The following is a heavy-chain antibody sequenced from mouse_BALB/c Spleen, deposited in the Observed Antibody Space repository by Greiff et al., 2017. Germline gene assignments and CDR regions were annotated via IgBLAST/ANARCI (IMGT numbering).Heavy chain of an antibody. V-gene: IGHV5-12-2*01. J-gene: IGHJ2*01. Sequence: DVKLVESGGGLVQPGGSLKLSCAASGFTFSSYTMSWVRQTPEKRLEWVAYISNGGGSTYYPDTVKGRFTISRDNAKNTLYLQMSSLKSEDTAMYYCARHEAYYGNRFDYWGQGTTRTVSS. D-gene: IGHD2-10*01. CDR1: GFTFSSYT. CDR3: ARHEAYYGNRFDY. CDR2: ISNGGGST.